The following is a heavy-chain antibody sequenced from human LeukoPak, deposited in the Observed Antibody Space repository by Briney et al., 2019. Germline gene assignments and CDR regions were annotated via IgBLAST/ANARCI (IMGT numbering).Heavy chain of an antibody. J-gene: IGHJ4*02. CDR2: IKRKTDGGTI. CDR1: GFTFSNAW. Sequence: GGSLRLSCAASGFTFSNAWMSWVRQAPGKGLEWVGRIKRKTDGGTIEYTAPVKGRFTISRDDSENTPYLQMNSLKAEVTAVYYCTTYDNSAYYSDYWGQGTLVTVSS. CDR3: TTYDNSAYYSDY. D-gene: IGHD3-22*01. V-gene: IGHV3-15*01.